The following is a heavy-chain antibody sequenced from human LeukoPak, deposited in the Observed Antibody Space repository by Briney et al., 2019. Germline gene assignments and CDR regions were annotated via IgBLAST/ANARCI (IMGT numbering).Heavy chain of an antibody. V-gene: IGHV4-59*01. CDR3: ARPPYSSSWYRLYYFGY. Sequence: SETLSLTCTVSGGSISTYYWSWIRQPPGKGLEWIGFIYYTGSTNYNPSLKSRVIMSVDTSKNQFSLKLSSVTAADTAVYYCARPPYSSSWYRLYYFGYWGQGTLVTVSS. J-gene: IGHJ4*02. CDR1: GGSISTYY. D-gene: IGHD6-13*01. CDR2: IYYTGST.